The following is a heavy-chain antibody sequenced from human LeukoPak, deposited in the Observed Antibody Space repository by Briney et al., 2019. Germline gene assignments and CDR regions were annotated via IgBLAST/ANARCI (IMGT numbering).Heavy chain of an antibody. CDR2: INQDGSEK. V-gene: IGHV3-7*03. CDR3: ARDRCSSTSCYNTPNWFDP. D-gene: IGHD2-2*02. CDR1: GFTFTTYW. J-gene: IGHJ5*02. Sequence: GGSLRLSCAASGFTFTTYWMSWVRQAPGKGLEWVANINQDGSEKYYVDSVKGRFTISRDNAKNSVYLQMNSLRSEDTAFYHCARDRCSSTSCYNTPNWFDPWGQGTLVTVSS.